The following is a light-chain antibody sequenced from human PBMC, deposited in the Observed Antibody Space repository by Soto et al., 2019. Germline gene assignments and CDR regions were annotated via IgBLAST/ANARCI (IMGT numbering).Light chain of an antibody. CDR2: VND. J-gene: IGLJ1*01. CDR3: VAWDDSLNGHV. V-gene: IGLV1-44*01. Sequence: QSVLTQPPSASGTPGQRVTISCSGGSSNMGTNTVSWYQQVPGTAPKVLIYVNDQRPLGVPDRFSGSNSGTSASLAISGLQPEDEAEYYCVAWDDSLNGHVFGTGTKLTVL. CDR1: SSNMGTNT.